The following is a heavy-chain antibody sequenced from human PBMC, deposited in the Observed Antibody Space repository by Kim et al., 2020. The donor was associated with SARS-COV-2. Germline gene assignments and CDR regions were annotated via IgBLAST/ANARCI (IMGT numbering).Heavy chain of an antibody. Sequence: TYYADSVKGRFTISRHTSTNTVDLQMDSLRNEDTAIYYCGNDPEIANGMHFWGQGTTVTVSS. J-gene: IGHJ6*02. V-gene: IGHV3-23*01. CDR2: T. CDR3: GNDPEIANGMHF.